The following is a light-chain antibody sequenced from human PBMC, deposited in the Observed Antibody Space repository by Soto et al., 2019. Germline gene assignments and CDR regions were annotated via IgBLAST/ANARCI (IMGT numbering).Light chain of an antibody. CDR2: NVS. V-gene: IGLV2-11*01. Sequence: QSALTQPLSVSGSLGQSVTISCTGTTTNVGTYNYVSWYQHHPGKAPKLIIYNVSERPSGVSDRFSGSKSGNAASLNIAGLEADDEAYYCCSSYDGLCNWLFGGGTKLTVL. CDR1: TTNVGTYNY. J-gene: IGLJ3*02. CDR3: SSYDGLCNWL.